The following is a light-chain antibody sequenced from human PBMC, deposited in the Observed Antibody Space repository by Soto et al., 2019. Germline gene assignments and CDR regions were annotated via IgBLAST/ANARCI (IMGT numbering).Light chain of an antibody. J-gene: IGKJ3*01. CDR1: QSISIY. V-gene: IGKV1-39*01. CDR2: AAS. CDR3: QQSSSTPPFT. Sequence: DIQMTQSPSSLSASVGDRVTITCRASQSISIYLNWYQQKPGKAPMLLIYAASSLQSGVPSRFSADGSGTDFTLTISSLQPEDFATYYCQQSSSTPPFTFGPGTKVDIK.